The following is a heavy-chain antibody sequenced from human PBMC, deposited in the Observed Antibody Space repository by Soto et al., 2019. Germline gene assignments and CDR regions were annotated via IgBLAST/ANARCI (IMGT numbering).Heavy chain of an antibody. D-gene: IGHD3-22*01. V-gene: IGHV4-61*01. J-gene: IGHJ4*02. CDR1: GGSVSSGSYY. CDR3: AREVGYYDSSGYYFFDY. CDR2: IYYSGST. Sequence: SETLSLTCTVSGGSVSSGSYYWSWIRQPPGKGLEWIGYIYYSGSTNYNPSLKSRVTISVDTSKNQFSLKLSSVTAADTAVYYCAREVGYYDSSGYYFFDYWGQGTLVTVSS.